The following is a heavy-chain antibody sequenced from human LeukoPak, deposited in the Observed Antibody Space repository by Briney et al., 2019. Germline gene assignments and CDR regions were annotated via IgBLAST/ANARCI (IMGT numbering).Heavy chain of an antibody. D-gene: IGHD3-10*01. CDR2: LRYDGSNK. CDR3: ASFPPYMVRTDAFDI. Sequence: GGSLRLSCAASGFTFISYGMHWVRQAPGKGLEWVAFLRYDGSNKYYADSVKGRFTISRDNSKNSLYLQMNSLRAEDTAVYYCASFPPYMVRTDAFDIWGQGTMVTVSS. CDR1: GFTFISYG. V-gene: IGHV3-30*02. J-gene: IGHJ3*02.